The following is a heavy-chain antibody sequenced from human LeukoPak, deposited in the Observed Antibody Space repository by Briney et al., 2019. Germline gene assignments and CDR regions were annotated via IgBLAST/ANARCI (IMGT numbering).Heavy chain of an antibody. CDR1: GGSFSGYY. V-gene: IGHV4-34*01. J-gene: IGHJ4*02. CDR2: INHSGST. CDR3: ARGWPAALDY. D-gene: IGHD2-2*01. Sequence: SETLSLTCAVYGGSFSGYYWSWLPQPPGKGLEWIGEINHSGSTNYNPSLKSRVTISVDTSKNQFSLKLSSVTAADTAVYYCARGWPAALDYWGQGTLVTVSS.